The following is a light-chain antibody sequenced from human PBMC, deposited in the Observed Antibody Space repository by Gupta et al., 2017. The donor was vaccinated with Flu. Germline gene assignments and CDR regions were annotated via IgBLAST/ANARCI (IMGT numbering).Light chain of an antibody. CDR1: SSNIGDKY. J-gene: IGLJ3*02. V-gene: IGLV1-51*02. Sequence: SVLTQPPSVSAAPGQKVTISCSGSSSNIGDKYVSWYKKLPGAAPKLLIYEDSKRPSGIPDRVSGSKSGTSATLGITGLQTGDEADYYCGTWDTSLSAAVFSGGTKLTVL. CDR3: GTWDTSLSAAV. CDR2: EDS.